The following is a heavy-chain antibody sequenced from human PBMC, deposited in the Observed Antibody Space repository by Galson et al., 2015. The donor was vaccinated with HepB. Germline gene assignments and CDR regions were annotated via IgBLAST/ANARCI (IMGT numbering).Heavy chain of an antibody. CDR2: INAGNGNT. Sequence: SVKVSCKASGYTFTSYAMHWVRQAPGQRLEWMGWINAGNGNTKYSQKFQGRVTITRDTSASTAYMELSSLRSEDTAVYYCARDPHRSQGVVVPAGRGYYYGMDVWGQGTTVTVSS. D-gene: IGHD2-2*01. CDR3: ARDPHRSQGVVVPAGRGYYYGMDV. CDR1: GYTFTSYA. J-gene: IGHJ6*02. V-gene: IGHV1-3*01.